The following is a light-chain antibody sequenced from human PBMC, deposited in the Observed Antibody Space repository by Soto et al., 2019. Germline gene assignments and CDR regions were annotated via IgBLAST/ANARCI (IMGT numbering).Light chain of an antibody. V-gene: IGKV3-15*01. CDR3: QQYNNWPIT. CDR2: SVS. J-gene: IGKJ5*01. CDR1: QSFSSD. Sequence: EIVMTQSPATLSVSPGERATLSCRASQSFSSDLAWYHQKPGQAPRLLIYSVSTRATGIPARFSGSGSGTEFTLTINSLQSEDFAVYFCQQYNNWPITFGQGTRLEI.